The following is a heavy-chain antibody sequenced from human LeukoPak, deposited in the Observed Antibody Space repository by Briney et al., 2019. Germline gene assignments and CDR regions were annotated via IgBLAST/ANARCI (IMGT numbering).Heavy chain of an antibody. D-gene: IGHD3-10*01. CDR1: GFTFSSYG. V-gene: IGHV3-33*01. CDR2: IWYDGSNK. J-gene: IGHJ5*02. Sequence: GRSLRLSCAASGFTFSSYGMHWVRQAPGKELEWVAVIWYDGSNKYYADSVKGRFTISRDNSKNTLYLQMNSLRAEDTAVYYCARETWFGEFYNWFDPWGQGTLVTVSS. CDR3: ARETWFGEFYNWFDP.